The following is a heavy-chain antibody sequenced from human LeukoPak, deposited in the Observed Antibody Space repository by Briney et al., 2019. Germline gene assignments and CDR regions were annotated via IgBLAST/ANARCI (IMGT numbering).Heavy chain of an antibody. V-gene: IGHV3-23*01. D-gene: IGHD1-1*01. CDR2: ITSSGDGT. CDR1: GISFSNYA. J-gene: IGHJ4*02. Sequence: GGSLRLSCAVSGISFSNYAMSWVRQAPGKGLEWVSAITSSGDGTHYADSVMGRFTISRDNSRNTLSLQMNSLRGEDTAVYYCAKHECKGGGYWKDVFDYWGQGTLVTVSS. CDR3: AKHECKGGGYWKDVFDY.